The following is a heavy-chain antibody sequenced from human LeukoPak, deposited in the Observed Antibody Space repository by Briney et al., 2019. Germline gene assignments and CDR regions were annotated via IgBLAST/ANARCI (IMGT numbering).Heavy chain of an antibody. CDR1: GYTFTGYY. J-gene: IGHJ4*02. Sequence: GASVKVSCKASGYTFTGYYMHWVRQAPGQGLEWMGWINPNSGGTNYAQKFQGRVTMTRDTSINTAYMELSLTSDDTAVYYCAKIPFGGVADWGQGTLVTVSS. CDR3: AKIPFGGVAD. V-gene: IGHV1-2*02. D-gene: IGHD3-16*01. CDR2: INPNSGGT.